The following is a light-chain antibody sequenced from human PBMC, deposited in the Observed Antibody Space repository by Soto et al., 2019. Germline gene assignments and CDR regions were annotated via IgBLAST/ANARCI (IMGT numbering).Light chain of an antibody. Sequence: QSALTQPASVSGAPGQSITISCTGTSSDVGSYNLVSWYPQHPGKAPKLMIYEGSKRPSGVSNRFSGSKSGNTASLTISGLQAEDEADYYCCSYAGSSTFYVFGTGTKLTVL. CDR2: EGS. CDR1: SSDVGSYNL. J-gene: IGLJ1*01. V-gene: IGLV2-23*01. CDR3: CSYAGSSTFYV.